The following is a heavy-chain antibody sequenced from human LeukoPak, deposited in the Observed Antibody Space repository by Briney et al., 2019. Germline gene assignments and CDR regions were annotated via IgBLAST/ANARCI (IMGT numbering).Heavy chain of an antibody. J-gene: IGHJ6*02. CDR1: GYTFTSYY. CDR3: ARDLSPTPYDWGYYYGMDV. CDR2: INPSGGST. Sequence: ASVKVSCKASGYTFTSYYMHWVRQAPGQGLEWMGIINPSGGSTSYAQKFQGRVTMTRDTSTSTVYMELSSLRSEDTAVYYCARDLSPTPYDWGYYYGMDVWGQGTTVTVSS. D-gene: IGHD3-16*01. V-gene: IGHV1-46*01.